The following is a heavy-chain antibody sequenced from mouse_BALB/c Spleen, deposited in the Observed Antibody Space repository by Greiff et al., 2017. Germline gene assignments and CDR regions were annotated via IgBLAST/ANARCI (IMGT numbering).Heavy chain of an antibody. CDR2: ILPGSGST. J-gene: IGHJ4*01. CDR1: GYTFSSYW. Sequence: QVQLQQSGAELMKPGASVKISCKATGYTFSSYWIEWVKQRPGHGLEWIGEILPGSGSTNYNEKFKGKATLTADKSSSTAYMQLSSLASEDSAVYYCARRVGGYAMDYWGQGTSVTVSS. V-gene: IGHV1-9*01. CDR3: ARRVGGYAMDY.